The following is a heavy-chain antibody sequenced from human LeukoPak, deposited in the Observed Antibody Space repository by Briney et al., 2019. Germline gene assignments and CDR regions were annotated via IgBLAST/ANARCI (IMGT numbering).Heavy chain of an antibody. CDR2: IYTSGST. Sequence: PSQTLSLTCTVSGGSISSGSYYWSWIRQPAGKGLEWIGRIYTSGSTNYNPSLKSRVTISEDTSKNQFSLKLSSVTAADTAVYYCARDNYYYYMDVWGKGTTVTVSS. CDR1: GGSISSGSYY. V-gene: IGHV4-61*02. CDR3: ARDNYYYYMDV. J-gene: IGHJ6*03.